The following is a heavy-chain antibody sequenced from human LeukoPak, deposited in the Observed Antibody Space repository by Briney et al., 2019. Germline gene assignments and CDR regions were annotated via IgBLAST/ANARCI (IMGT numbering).Heavy chain of an antibody. CDR2: ISGSGGST. J-gene: IGHJ4*02. D-gene: IGHD5/OR15-5a*01. CDR1: GFTFSSYA. CDR3: ARDHVYGGADY. Sequence: GGSLRLSCAASGFTFSSYAMSWVRQAPGKGLEWVSGISGSGGSTYYADSVKGRFTISRDNSKSSLFLRMNSLRTEDTALYYCARDHVYGGADYWGQGTLVTASS. V-gene: IGHV3-23*01.